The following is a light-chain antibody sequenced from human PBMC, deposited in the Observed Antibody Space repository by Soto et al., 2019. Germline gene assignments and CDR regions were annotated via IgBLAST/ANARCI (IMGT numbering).Light chain of an antibody. CDR3: QQYGDSPT. J-gene: IGKJ4*01. CDR2: GAS. Sequence: EIVLTQSPGTLSLSPGERATLSCRASQSVRSSYLAWYQQKPGQAPRLLIYGASSRATGIPYRFSGSGSGTDFTLTISRLEPEDLAVYYCQQYGDSPTFGGGTKVEIK. CDR1: QSVRSSY. V-gene: IGKV3-20*01.